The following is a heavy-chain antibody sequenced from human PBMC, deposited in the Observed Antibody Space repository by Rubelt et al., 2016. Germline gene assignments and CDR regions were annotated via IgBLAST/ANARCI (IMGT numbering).Heavy chain of an antibody. CDR3: AKDSRSSGWYAGMDV. CDR2: ISDSGGST. V-gene: IGHV3-23*01. CDR1: GFTFSSYA. J-gene: IGHJ6*02. D-gene: IGHD6-19*01. Sequence: GSLRLSCAASGFTFSSYAMSWVRQAPGKGLEWVSSISDSGGSTYYADSVKGRFTISRDNSKNTVYLQMNGLRAEDTAVYYYAKDSRSSGWYAGMDVWGQGTTVTVSS.